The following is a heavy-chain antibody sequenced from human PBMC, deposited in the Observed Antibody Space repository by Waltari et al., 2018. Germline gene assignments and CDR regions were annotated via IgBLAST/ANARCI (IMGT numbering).Heavy chain of an antibody. V-gene: IGHV4-59*11. J-gene: IGHJ5*02. CDR3: ARGGPTGTTSGWFDP. CDR2: IYYSGST. Sequence: QVQLQESGPGLVKPSETLSLTCTVSGGSISSHYWRWIRQPPGKGLEWIVYIYYSGSTNYNPSLKSRVTISVDTSKNQFSLKLSSVTAADTAVYYCARGGPTGTTSGWFDPWGQGTLVTVSS. CDR1: GGSISSHY. D-gene: IGHD4-17*01.